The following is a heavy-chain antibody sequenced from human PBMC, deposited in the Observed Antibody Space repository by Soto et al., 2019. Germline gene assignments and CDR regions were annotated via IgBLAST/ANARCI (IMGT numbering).Heavy chain of an antibody. D-gene: IGHD3-3*01. CDR1: GFTFSSYA. CDR2: ISGSGGST. J-gene: IGHJ4*02. Sequence: GSLRLSCAASGFTFSSYAMSWVRQAPGKGLEWVSAISGSGGSTYYADSVKGRFTISRDNSKNTLYPQMNSLRAEDTAVYYCAKDPEVWSGYFESLPDYWGQGTLVTVSS. CDR3: AKDPEVWSGYFESLPDY. V-gene: IGHV3-23*01.